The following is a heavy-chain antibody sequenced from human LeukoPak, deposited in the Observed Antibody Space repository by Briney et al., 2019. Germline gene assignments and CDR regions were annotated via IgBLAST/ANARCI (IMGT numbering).Heavy chain of an antibody. J-gene: IGHJ4*02. V-gene: IGHV3-23*01. CDR1: GFTFSSYG. D-gene: IGHD6-19*01. CDR2: ISGSAGST. CDR3: ARVGTLAVADYFDY. Sequence: PGGSLRLSCAASGFTFSSYGMSWVRKPPGKGLKWVSAISGSAGSTYYADSVKGRFTISRENSKNTLYLQMNSLRAEDTAVYYCARVGTLAVADYFDYWGQGTLVTVSS.